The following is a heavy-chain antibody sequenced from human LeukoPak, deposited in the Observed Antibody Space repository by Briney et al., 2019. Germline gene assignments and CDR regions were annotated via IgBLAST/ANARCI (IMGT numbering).Heavy chain of an antibody. D-gene: IGHD4-11*01. CDR1: GLTFSSYG. V-gene: IGHV3-23*01. J-gene: IGHJ4*02. CDR2: ISGSGGRT. Sequence: GGSLRLSCAATGLTFSSYGMSWVRQAPGKGLEWVSAISGSGGRTYYADSVKGRFTVSRDNSKSTVYLQMNSLRVDDTAVYYCARGRLPKYYFDSWGQGTLVTVSS. CDR3: ARGRLPKYYFDS.